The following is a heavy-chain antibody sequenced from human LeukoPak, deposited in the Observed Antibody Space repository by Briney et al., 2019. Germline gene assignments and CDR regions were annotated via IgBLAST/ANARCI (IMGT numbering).Heavy chain of an antibody. D-gene: IGHD2-15*01. J-gene: IGHJ4*02. CDR3: ARERREDIRGPPDGSFDY. Sequence: SETLSLTCTVSGGSISSGDYYWSWLRQPPGKDLDWIGYIYYSGSTYYNPSLKSRVTISADTSKNQFSLKLSSVTAADTAVYYCARERREDIRGPPDGSFDYWGQGTLVTVSS. V-gene: IGHV4-30-4*08. CDR1: GGSISSGDYY. CDR2: IYYSGST.